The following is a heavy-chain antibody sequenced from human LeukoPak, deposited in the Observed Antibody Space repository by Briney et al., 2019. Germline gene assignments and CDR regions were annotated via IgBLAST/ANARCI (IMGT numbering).Heavy chain of an antibody. V-gene: IGHV3-53*01. J-gene: IGHJ4*02. D-gene: IGHD2-2*01. CDR1: GFTVSSNY. CDR3: AKNIVVVPATTQSFDY. CDR2: IYSGGST. Sequence: GGSLRLSCAASGFTVSSNYMSWVRQAPGKGLEWVSVIYSGGSTYYADSVKGRFTISRDNSKNTLYLQMNSLRAEDTAVYYCAKNIVVVPATTQSFDYWGQGTLVTVSS.